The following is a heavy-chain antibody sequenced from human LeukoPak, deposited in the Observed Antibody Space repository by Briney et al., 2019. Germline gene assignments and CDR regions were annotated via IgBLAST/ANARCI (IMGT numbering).Heavy chain of an antibody. CDR3: ATHFCTSVTCYIDH. V-gene: IGHV3-23*01. D-gene: IGHD3-3*02. Sequence: GGSLRLSCAASGYTFSNYAMSWVRQAPGKGLEWVSGISGSDYTTYNADSVKGRFFISRDNSKKLLFLRMNSLRAEDTAVYYCATHFCTSVTCYIDHWGRGTLVTVS. CDR1: GYTFSNYA. J-gene: IGHJ4*02. CDR2: ISGSDYTT.